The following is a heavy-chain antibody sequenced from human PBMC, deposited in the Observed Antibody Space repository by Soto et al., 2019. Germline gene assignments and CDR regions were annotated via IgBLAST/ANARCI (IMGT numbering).Heavy chain of an antibody. CDR3: ARSGYSSSWTGYYFDY. D-gene: IGHD6-13*01. CDR2: ISGSGGST. Sequence: GGSLRLSCAASGFTFSSYAMSWVRQAPGKGLEWVSAISGSGGSTYYADSVKGRFTISRDNSKNMLYLQMNSLRAEDTAVFFCARSGYSSSWTGYYFDYWGQGTLVTVSS. V-gene: IGHV3-23*01. CDR1: GFTFSSYA. J-gene: IGHJ4*02.